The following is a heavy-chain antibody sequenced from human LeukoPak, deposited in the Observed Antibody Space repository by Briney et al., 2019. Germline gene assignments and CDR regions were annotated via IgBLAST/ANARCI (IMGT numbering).Heavy chain of an antibody. V-gene: IGHV1-46*01. D-gene: IGHD1-20*01. J-gene: IGHJ4*02. Sequence: ASVKVSCKASGYTFTGYYMHWVRQAPGQGLEWMGWINPSGGSTSYAQKFQGRVTMTRDTSTSTVYMELSSLRSEDTAVYYCARVQSRAYNWNLFMGFDYWGQGTLVTVSS. CDR3: ARVQSRAYNWNLFMGFDY. CDR1: GYTFTGYY. CDR2: INPSGGST.